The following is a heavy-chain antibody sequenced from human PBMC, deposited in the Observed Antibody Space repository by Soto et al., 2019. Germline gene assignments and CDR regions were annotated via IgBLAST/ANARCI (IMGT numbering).Heavy chain of an antibody. Sequence: SETLSLTCTVSGGSINSGGFYWSWIRQHPGKGLEWIGYIYYSGSTYYNPSLKSRVIISVDTSKNQFSLRLRSVTAADTAVYYCARAASFYYVNTGYYHFDYWGKCSLVTACS. CDR1: GGSINSGGFY. V-gene: IGHV4-31*03. CDR3: ARAASFYYVNTGYYHFDY. J-gene: IGHJ4*02. CDR2: IYYSGST. D-gene: IGHD3-22*01.